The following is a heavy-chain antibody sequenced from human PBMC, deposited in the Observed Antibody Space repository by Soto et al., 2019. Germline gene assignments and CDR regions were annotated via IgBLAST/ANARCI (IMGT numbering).Heavy chain of an antibody. D-gene: IGHD5-18*01. CDR1: GYTFTSYY. CDR3: AGEVERGHRYGYLEY. Sequence: QVQLVQSGAEVKKPGASVKVSCKASGYTFTSYYMHWVRQAPGQGLEWMGIINPSGGSTSYAQKFQGRVTMHRDTSTSAVYMELSSLRSEDTAVYACAGEVERGHRYGYLEYWGQGTLVTVSS. J-gene: IGHJ4*02. V-gene: IGHV1-46*01. CDR2: INPSGGST.